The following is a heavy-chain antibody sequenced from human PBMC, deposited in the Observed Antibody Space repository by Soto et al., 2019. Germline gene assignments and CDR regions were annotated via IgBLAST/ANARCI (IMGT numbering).Heavy chain of an antibody. V-gene: IGHV3-21*01. CDR2: ISSSSSYI. CDR1: GFTFSSYS. Sequence: PGGSLRLSCAASGFTFSSYSMNWVRQAPGKGLEWVSSISSSSSYIYYADSVKGRFTISRDNAKNSLYLQMNSLRAEDTAVYYFAAVTTPLYYYYGMDVWGQGTTVTVSS. CDR3: AAVTTPLYYYYGMDV. D-gene: IGHD4-17*01. J-gene: IGHJ6*02.